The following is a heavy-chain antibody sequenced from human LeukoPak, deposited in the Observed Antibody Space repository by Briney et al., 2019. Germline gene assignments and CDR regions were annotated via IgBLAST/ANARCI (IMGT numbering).Heavy chain of an antibody. CDR1: GFNFGDFA. Sequence: GGSLRLSCAASGFNFGDFAMHWVRQVPGKGLEWVSGISWNSGIIGSADSVQGRFIISRDNAKNSLYLQMDSLRPEDTAVYYCAKDSADYYYMDAWGIGTTVTVSS. CDR2: ISWNSGII. V-gene: IGHV3-9*01. J-gene: IGHJ6*03. CDR3: AKDSADYYYMDA.